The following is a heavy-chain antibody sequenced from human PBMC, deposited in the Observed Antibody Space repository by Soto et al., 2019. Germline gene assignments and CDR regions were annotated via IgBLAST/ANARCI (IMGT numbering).Heavy chain of an antibody. CDR3: AKDLEGVDYYDSSGYGMDV. J-gene: IGHJ6*02. CDR1: GFTFDDYT. V-gene: IGHV3-43*01. Sequence: GGSLRLSCAASGFTFDDYTMHWVRQAPGKGLEWVSLISWDGGSTYYADSVKGRFTISRDNSKNSLYLQMNSLRTEDTALYYCAKDLEGVDYYDSSGYGMDVWGQGTTVTVSS. D-gene: IGHD3-22*01. CDR2: ISWDGGST.